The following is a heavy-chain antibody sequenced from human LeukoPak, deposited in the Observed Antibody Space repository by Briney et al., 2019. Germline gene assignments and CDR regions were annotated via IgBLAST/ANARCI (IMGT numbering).Heavy chain of an antibody. J-gene: IGHJ5*02. D-gene: IGHD1-1*01. CDR2: INPNSGGT. V-gene: IGHV1-2*02. CDR3: ARGEGERDNWFDP. Sequence: ASVKVSCKASGYTFTGYYMHWVRQAPGQGLEWMGWINPNSGGTNYAQKFQGRVTMTRDTSISTAYMELSRLRSDDTTVYYCARGEGERDNWFDPWGQGTLVTVSS. CDR1: GYTFTGYY.